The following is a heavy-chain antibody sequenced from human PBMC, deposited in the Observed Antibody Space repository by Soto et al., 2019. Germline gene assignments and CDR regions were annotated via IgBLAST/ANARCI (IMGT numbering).Heavy chain of an antibody. CDR3: ARLGGSSGPLYY. V-gene: IGHV5-51*01. Sequence: GESLKISCKGSGYSFTNYWIAWVRQMPGKGLEWMGIIYPDDSDTRYSPSFQGHATLSVDKSINAAYLQWNSLKASDTAKYYCARLGGSSGPLYYWGQGTLVTVSS. CDR1: GYSFTNYW. D-gene: IGHD6-25*01. CDR2: IYPDDSDT. J-gene: IGHJ4*02.